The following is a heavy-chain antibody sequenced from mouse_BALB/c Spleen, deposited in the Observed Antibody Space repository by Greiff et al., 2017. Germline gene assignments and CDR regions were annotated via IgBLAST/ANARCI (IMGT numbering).Heavy chain of an antibody. Sequence: QVQLQQSGAELVRPGSSVKISCKASGYAFSSYWMNWVKQRPGQGLEWIGQIYPGDGDTNYNGKFKGKATLTADKSSSTAYMQLSSLTSEDSAVYFCARYGYTYFDVWGAGTTVTVSS. J-gene: IGHJ1*01. CDR1: GYAFSSYW. V-gene: IGHV1-80*01. CDR3: ARYGYTYFDV. CDR2: IYPGDGDT. D-gene: IGHD2-2*01.